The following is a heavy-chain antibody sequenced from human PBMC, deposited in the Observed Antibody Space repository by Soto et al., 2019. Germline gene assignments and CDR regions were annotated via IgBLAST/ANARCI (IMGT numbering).Heavy chain of an antibody. Sequence: GGSLRLSCAGSGFTFASYVMTWVRQAPGKGLEWVSSISATGGSTYYAGSVKGRFTISRDNSKNTLFLQMNSLRAEDTAIYYCANAEHPRRSIGFDYWGQGTLVTVSS. V-gene: IGHV3-23*01. J-gene: IGHJ4*02. CDR3: ANAEHPRRSIGFDY. CDR2: ISATGGST. D-gene: IGHD3-16*02. CDR1: GFTFASYV.